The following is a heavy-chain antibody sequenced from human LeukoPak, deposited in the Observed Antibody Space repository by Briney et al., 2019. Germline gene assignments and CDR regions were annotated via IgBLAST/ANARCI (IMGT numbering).Heavy chain of an antibody. CDR3: ARVTSRGSYAFDY. D-gene: IGHD1-26*01. J-gene: IGHJ4*02. Sequence: GGSLRLSCAASGFTFSSYGMHWVRQAPGKGLEWVAFIRYDGSNKYYADSLKGRFTISRDNSNNTLYLQMNSLRAEDTAVYYCARVTSRGSYAFDYWGQGTLVTVSS. CDR2: IRYDGSNK. V-gene: IGHV3-30*02. CDR1: GFTFSSYG.